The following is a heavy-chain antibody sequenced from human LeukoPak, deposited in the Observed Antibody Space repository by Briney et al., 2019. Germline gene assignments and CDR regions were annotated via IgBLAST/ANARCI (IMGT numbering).Heavy chain of an antibody. J-gene: IGHJ4*02. D-gene: IGHD3-22*01. Sequence: GGSLRLSRVASGFTFSSAAMTWVRQAPGKGLEWVSTITGSDDRTYYADSAKGRFTISRDYSKNTLHLQMNSLRVEDTAIYYCAKGPLLGSGYHPDYWGQGTLVTVSS. CDR2: ITGSDDRT. CDR1: GFTFSSAA. CDR3: AKGPLLGSGYHPDY. V-gene: IGHV3-23*01.